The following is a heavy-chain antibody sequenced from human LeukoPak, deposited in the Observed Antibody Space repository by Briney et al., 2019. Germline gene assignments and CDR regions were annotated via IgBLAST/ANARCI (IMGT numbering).Heavy chain of an antibody. V-gene: IGHV3-21*04. CDR2: ISTSSSYI. CDR1: GFIFSSYS. D-gene: IGHD3-10*01. J-gene: IGHJ4*02. CDR3: ARDMPIYYGSGSWPVN. Sequence: GGSLRLSCAASGFIFSSYSMSWVRQAPGKGLEWVSSISTSSSYIYYADSVKGRFTISRDNSKNTLYLQMNSLRAEDTAVYYCARDMPIYYGSGSWPVNWGQGTLVTVSS.